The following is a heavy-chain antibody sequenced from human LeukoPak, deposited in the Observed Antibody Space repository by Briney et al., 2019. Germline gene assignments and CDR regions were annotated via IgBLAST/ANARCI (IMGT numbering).Heavy chain of an antibody. J-gene: IGHJ6*03. CDR3: TTDNYYDSSGYYYYMDV. Sequence: GGSLRLSCAASGFTFSNAWMSWVRQAPGKGLEWVGRIKSKTDGGTTDYAAPEKGRFTISRDDSKNTLYLQMNSLKTEDTAVYYCTTDNYYDSSGYYYYMDVWGKGTTVTVSS. V-gene: IGHV3-15*01. CDR1: GFTFSNAW. D-gene: IGHD3-22*01. CDR2: IKSKTDGGTT.